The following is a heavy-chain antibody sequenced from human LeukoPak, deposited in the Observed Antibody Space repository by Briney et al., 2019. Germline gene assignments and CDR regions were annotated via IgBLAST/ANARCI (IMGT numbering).Heavy chain of an antibody. D-gene: IGHD3-3*01. J-gene: IGHJ4*02. CDR2: ISGSGGST. V-gene: IGHV3-23*01. Sequence: PGGSLRLSCAASGFIVSSKYMSWVRQAPGKGLEWVSAISGSGGSTYYADSVKGRFTISRDNSKNTLYLQMNSLRAEDTAVYYCAKEKEAYDFWSGYYYFDYWGQGTLVTVSS. CDR1: GFIVSSKY. CDR3: AKEKEAYDFWSGYYYFDY.